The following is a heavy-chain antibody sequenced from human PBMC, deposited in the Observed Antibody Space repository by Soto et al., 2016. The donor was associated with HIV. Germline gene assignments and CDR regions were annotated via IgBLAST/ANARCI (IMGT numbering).Heavy chain of an antibody. CDR2: MNPNSGNT. CDR3: ARGGLRRGRYFFDY. J-gene: IGHJ4*02. CDR1: GYTFTRYD. D-gene: IGHD6-19*01. V-gene: IGHV1-8*03. Sequence: QVQLVQSGAEVKKPGASVKVSCKASGYTFTRYDINWVRQATGQGLEWMGWMNPNSGNTGYAQKFQGRVTITRNTSIRTAYMELSSLRSEDTAVYYCARGGLRRGRYFFDYWGQGTLVTVSS.